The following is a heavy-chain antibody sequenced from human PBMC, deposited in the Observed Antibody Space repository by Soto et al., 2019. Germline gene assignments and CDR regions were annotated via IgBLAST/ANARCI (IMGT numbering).Heavy chain of an antibody. D-gene: IGHD3-10*01. Sequence: SVKVSCKASGYTFTSYGISWVRQAPGQGLEWIGWIVAGSGNTNYAQKFQERVTITRDMSTSTAYMELSSLRSEDTAVYYCAASLWFGDPNWFDPWGQGTLVTVSS. CDR1: GYTFTSYG. V-gene: IGHV1-58*02. CDR3: AASLWFGDPNWFDP. J-gene: IGHJ5*02. CDR2: IVAGSGNT.